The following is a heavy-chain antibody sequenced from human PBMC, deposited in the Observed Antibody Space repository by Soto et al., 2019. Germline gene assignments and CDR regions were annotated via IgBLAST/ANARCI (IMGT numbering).Heavy chain of an antibody. V-gene: IGHV6-1*01. CDR2: TYYRSRWYS. Sequence: SQTLSLTCVVSGDTVSSNSVAWNWVRQSPSRGLEWLGRTYYRSRWYSDYAVSVRSRIDINADTSKNQVSLQLNSVTPEDTAVYYCARSEEDSVYYYYCMDVWGQGTTVTVSS. D-gene: IGHD2-15*01. J-gene: IGHJ6*02. CDR1: GDTVSSNSVA. CDR3: ARSEEDSVYYYYCMDV.